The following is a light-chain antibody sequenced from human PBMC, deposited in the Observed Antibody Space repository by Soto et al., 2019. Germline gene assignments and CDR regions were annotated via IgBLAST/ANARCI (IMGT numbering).Light chain of an antibody. CDR2: GAS. CDR3: QQYYSTPPT. V-gene: IGKV3-20*01. Sequence: EIVLTQSPGTLSLSPGDRATLSCRASQSVNSNYLAWYQRKPGQAPRLLIYGASNRATDIPYRFSASGSGTDFTLTITSLEAEDFAVYYWQQYYSTPPTFGQETKVEVK. J-gene: IGKJ1*01. CDR1: QSVNSNY.